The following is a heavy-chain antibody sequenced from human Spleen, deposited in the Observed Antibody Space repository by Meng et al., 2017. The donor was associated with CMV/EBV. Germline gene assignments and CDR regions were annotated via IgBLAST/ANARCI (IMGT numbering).Heavy chain of an antibody. V-gene: IGHV1-69*08. Sequence: SRDSFSGHTIYWVRHAPGQGLELRGKILPLVDSKTYGRQFQGRITISADAPTNTTYMELRGLRSDDTAMYFCARDQGNCVGDCFAYWGQGTLVTVSS. CDR3: ARDQGNCVGDCFAY. D-gene: IGHD2-21*01. CDR2: ILPLVDSK. J-gene: IGHJ4*02. CDR1: RDSFSGHT.